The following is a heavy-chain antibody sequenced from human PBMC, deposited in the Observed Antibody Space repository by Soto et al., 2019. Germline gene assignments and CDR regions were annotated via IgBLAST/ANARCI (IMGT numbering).Heavy chain of an antibody. CDR2: ISYDGSNK. J-gene: IGHJ6*02. V-gene: IGHV3-30*03. CDR3: ARPGYKYSSSSGYYYGMDV. D-gene: IGHD6-6*01. CDR1: GFTFSSYG. Sequence: PGGSLRLSCAASGFTFSSYGMHWVRQAPGKGLEWVAVISYDGSNKYYADSVKGRFTISRDNSKNTLYLQMNSLRAEDTAVYYCARPGYKYSSSSGYYYGMDVWGQGTTVTVSS.